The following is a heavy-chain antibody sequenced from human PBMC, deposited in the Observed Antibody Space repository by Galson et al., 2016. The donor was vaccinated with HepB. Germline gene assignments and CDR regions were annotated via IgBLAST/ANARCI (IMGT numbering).Heavy chain of an antibody. J-gene: IGHJ5*02. Sequence: SLRLSCAASGFTFSGYAMNWVRQAPGKGLEWVSAILNSGASTSYADSVKGRFTISRDNSKNTVYLQMNNLRAEDTAVYYCAKCLWVRGVYPFDPWGQGTLVTVSS. D-gene: IGHD3-10*01. CDR1: GFTFSGYA. CDR3: AKCLWVRGVYPFDP. CDR2: ILNSGAST. V-gene: IGHV3-23*01.